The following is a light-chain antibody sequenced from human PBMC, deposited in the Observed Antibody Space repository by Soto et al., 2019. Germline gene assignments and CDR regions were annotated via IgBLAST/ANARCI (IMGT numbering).Light chain of an antibody. V-gene: IGLV2-14*01. CDR2: EVS. CDR1: SSDVGGYNY. CDR3: SSYTSSSPYV. J-gene: IGLJ1*01. Sequence: QSVLTQPASVSGSPGQSITISCTGTSSDVGGYNYVSWYQQHPGKAPKLMIYEVSNRPSGVSNRFSGSKSGNTASLTISGLQADDEADYYCSSYTSSSPYVFGTGTKVTV.